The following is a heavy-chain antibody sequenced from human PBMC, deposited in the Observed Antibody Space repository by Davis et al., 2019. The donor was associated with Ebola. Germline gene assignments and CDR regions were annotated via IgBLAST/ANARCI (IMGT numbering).Heavy chain of an antibody. V-gene: IGHV5-10-1*01. CDR1: GYSFTSYW. CDR2: IDPSDSYT. Sequence: GESLKISCKGSGYSFTSYWISWVRQMPGKGLEWMGRIDPSDSYTNYSPSFQGHVTISADKSISTAYLQWSSLKASDTAMYYCARLTHRYDFWSGYSGRGRWFDPWGQGTLVTVSS. J-gene: IGHJ5*02. CDR3: ARLTHRYDFWSGYSGRGRWFDP. D-gene: IGHD3-3*01.